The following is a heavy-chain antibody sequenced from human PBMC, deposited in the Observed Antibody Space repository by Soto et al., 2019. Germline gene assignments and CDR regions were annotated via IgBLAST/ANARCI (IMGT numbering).Heavy chain of an antibody. CDR3: ARATKRLHYYYYGMDV. D-gene: IGHD1-26*01. CDR2: ISAYNGNT. V-gene: IGHV1-18*01. CDR1: GYTFTSYG. J-gene: IGHJ6*02. Sequence: GPSVKVSCKASGYTFTSYGISWVRQAPGQGLEWMGWISAYNGNTNYAQKLQGRVTMTTDTSTSTAYMELRSLRSDDTAVYYCARATKRLHYYYYGMDVWGQGTTVTVSS.